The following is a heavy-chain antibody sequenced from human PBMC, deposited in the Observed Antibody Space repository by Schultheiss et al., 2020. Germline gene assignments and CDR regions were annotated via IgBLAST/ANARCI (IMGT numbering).Heavy chain of an antibody. D-gene: IGHD3-9*01. Sequence: SETLSLTCTVSSGSISSGGYYWSWIRQHPGKGLEWIGYIYYSGSTYYNPSLKSRVTISVDTSKNQFSLKLSSVTAADTAVYYCARSEYDILTGHENYFDYWGQGTLVTVSS. CDR1: SGSISSGGYY. J-gene: IGHJ4*02. V-gene: IGHV4-31*03. CDR3: ARSEYDILTGHENYFDY. CDR2: IYYSGST.